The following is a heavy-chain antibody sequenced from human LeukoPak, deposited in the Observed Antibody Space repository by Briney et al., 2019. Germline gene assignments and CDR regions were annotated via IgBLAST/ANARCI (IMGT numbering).Heavy chain of an antibody. Sequence: GASVKVSCKVSGYTLSEISMYWVRQAPGKGFEWMGGIDREDGQTIYAQKFQGRVTMTEDTSTDTAYMEVSRLTSEDTAFYYCATVGYSYGAFDYWGQGTLVTVSS. CDR2: IDREDGQT. CDR1: GYTLSEIS. CDR3: ATVGYSYGAFDY. V-gene: IGHV1-24*01. D-gene: IGHD5-18*01. J-gene: IGHJ4*02.